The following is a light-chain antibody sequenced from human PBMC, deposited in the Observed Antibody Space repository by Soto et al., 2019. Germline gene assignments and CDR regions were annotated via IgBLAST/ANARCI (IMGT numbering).Light chain of an antibody. CDR1: QSVSY. CDR2: DAS. Sequence: IVLTQSPATLSLSPGERATLSCRASQSVSYLGWYQQKPGQAPRLLIYDASNKAPGIPARFSGSRSGTDFTRSISSLEPEDFAVYCCQQRTSRPPYTFGQGTALEIK. V-gene: IGKV3-11*01. J-gene: IGKJ2*01. CDR3: QQRTSRPPYT.